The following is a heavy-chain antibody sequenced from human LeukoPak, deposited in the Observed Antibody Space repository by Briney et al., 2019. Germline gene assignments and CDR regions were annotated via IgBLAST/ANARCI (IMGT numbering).Heavy chain of an antibody. J-gene: IGHJ4*02. CDR2: ISGSGGST. CDR3: AKRAGYSSSWGPYYFDY. Sequence: GGSLRLSCAASGFTFSSYAMSWVRQAPGKGLEWVSAISGSGGSTYYADSVKGRFTISRDNSKNTLYLQMNSLRAEDTAVYYCAKRAGYSSSWGPYYFDYWGQGTLVTVSS. D-gene: IGHD6-13*01. V-gene: IGHV3-23*01. CDR1: GFTFSSYA.